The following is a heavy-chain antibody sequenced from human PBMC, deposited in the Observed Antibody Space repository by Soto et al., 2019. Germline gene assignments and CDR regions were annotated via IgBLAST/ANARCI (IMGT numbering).Heavy chain of an antibody. CDR1: GGSISNYY. CDR3: ARHEVDSYYFDY. J-gene: IGHJ4*02. CDR2: IYYTGGT. Sequence: SETLSLTCTVSGGSISNYYWSWIRQPPGKGLEWIGYIYYTGGTNYNPSLQNRVTMSVDTSRNQFSLKLGSVTAADTAVYYCARHEVDSYYFDYWGQGILVTVSS. V-gene: IGHV4-59*08. D-gene: IGHD2-15*01.